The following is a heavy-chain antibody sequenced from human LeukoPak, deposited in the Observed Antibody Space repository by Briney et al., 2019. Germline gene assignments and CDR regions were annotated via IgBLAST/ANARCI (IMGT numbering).Heavy chain of an antibody. J-gene: IGHJ4*02. CDR3: AKDLLWFGELLSSGFDY. CDR2: ISWNSGSI. CDR1: GFTFDDYA. V-gene: IGHV3-9*01. Sequence: PGGSLRLSCAASGFTFDDYAMHWVRQAPGKGLEWVSGISWNSGSIGYADSVKGRFTISRDNAKNSLYLQMNSLRAEDTALYYCAKDLLWFGELLSSGFDYWGQGTLVTVSS. D-gene: IGHD3-10*01.